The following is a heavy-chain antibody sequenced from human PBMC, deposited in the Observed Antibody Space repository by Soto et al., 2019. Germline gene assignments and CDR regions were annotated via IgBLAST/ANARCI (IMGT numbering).Heavy chain of an antibody. CDR2: ISSSGYNT. CDR1: GFTFSTYG. Sequence: GGSLRLSCAASGFTFSTYGMSWVRQAPGKGLEWVASISSSGYNTFYADSVKGRFTISRDNAENTVHLLMHSLRAEDAARYCCVKQLLSMIIVAEAFDIWDKVTTGTVSS. V-gene: IGHV3-23*01. CDR3: VKQLLSMIIVAEAFDI. J-gene: IGHJ3*02. D-gene: IGHD3-22*01.